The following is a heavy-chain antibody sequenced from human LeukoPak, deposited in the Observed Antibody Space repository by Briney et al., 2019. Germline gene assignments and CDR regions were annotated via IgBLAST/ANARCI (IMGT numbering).Heavy chain of an antibody. Sequence: PSETLSLTCTVSGGSISSSSYYWGWIRQPPGKGLEWIGSIYYSGSTYYNPSLKSRVTISVDTSKNQFSLKLSSVTAADTAVYYCARVRPWFGELAGLDYWGQGTLVTVSS. CDR2: IYYSGST. D-gene: IGHD3-10*01. CDR1: GGSISSSSYY. V-gene: IGHV4-39*07. CDR3: ARVRPWFGELAGLDY. J-gene: IGHJ4*02.